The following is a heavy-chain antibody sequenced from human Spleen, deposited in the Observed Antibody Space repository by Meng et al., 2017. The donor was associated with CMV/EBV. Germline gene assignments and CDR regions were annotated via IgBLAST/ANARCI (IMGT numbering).Heavy chain of an antibody. Sequence: SFTSAWMSWVRQAPGKGLEWVGRIKNQSDGGTIDYTAPVKGRFTISRDDSKNTLYLQMNSLKTEDTAVYYCTAQHRTFWSDYYNFDYWGQGTLVTVSS. J-gene: IGHJ4*02. CDR2: IKNQSDGGTI. CDR1: SFTSAW. D-gene: IGHD3-3*01. CDR3: TAQHRTFWSDYYNFDY. V-gene: IGHV3-15*01.